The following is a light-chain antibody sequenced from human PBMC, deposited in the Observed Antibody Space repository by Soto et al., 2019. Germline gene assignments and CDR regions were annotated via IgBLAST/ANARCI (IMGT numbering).Light chain of an antibody. V-gene: IGKV3-11*01. J-gene: IGKJ5*01. CDR3: QQRSNWPPSIR. CDR1: QGIRHY. CDR2: DAS. Sequence: TQSPSSLSASVGDRVTITCRASQGIRHYLAWYQQKPGQAPRLLIYDASDRATGIPARFSGSGSGTDFTLTISSLEPEDFAVYHCQQRSNWPPSIRFGQGTRLEI.